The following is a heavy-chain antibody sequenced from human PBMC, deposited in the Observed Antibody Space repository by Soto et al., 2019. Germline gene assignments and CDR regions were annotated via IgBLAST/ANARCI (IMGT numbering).Heavy chain of an antibody. CDR1: GFTFSSYE. CDR2: ISTSGSTI. Sequence: PGGSLRLSCAASGFTFSSYEMIWVRQAPGKGLEWVSYISTSGSTIYYADSVKGRFTISRDNAKNSLYLQMNSLRAEDTAVYYGARENSPAGMDVWAQGTTVTVSS. D-gene: IGHD6-13*01. V-gene: IGHV3-48*03. CDR3: ARENSPAGMDV. J-gene: IGHJ6*02.